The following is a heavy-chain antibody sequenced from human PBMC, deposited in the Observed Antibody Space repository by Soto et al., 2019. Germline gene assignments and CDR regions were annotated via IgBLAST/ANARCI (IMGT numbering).Heavy chain of an antibody. D-gene: IGHD1-26*01. Sequence: EVQLLQSGGGLVQPGGSLRLSCSASGFTFSVYTMNWVRQAPGKGLEWVSGIYGSGDSTFYADSVTGRFTISRDNSKNTLYLQMNSRRAEDTAVYYCAKDLKPDSRWEIDYWGQGTLVTVSS. CDR2: IYGSGDST. CDR3: AKDLKPDSRWEIDY. V-gene: IGHV3-23*01. J-gene: IGHJ4*02. CDR1: GFTFSVYT.